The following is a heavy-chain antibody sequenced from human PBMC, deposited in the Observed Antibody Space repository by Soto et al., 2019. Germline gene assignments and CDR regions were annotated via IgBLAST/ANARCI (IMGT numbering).Heavy chain of an antibody. CDR1: GFTFSSYG. D-gene: IGHD3-22*01. CDR3: AEGRYYYDSSGANDAFDI. Sequence: QVQLVESGGGVVQPGRSLRLSCAASGFTFSSYGMHWVRQAPGKGLEWVAVISYDGSNKYYADSVKGRFTISRENSKNALYLQMNSLRAADTAVYYCAEGRYYYDSSGANDAFDIWGQGTMVTVSS. V-gene: IGHV3-30*03. J-gene: IGHJ3*02. CDR2: ISYDGSNK.